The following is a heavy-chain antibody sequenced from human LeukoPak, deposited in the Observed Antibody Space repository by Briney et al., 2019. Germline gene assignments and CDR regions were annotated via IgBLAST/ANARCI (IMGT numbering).Heavy chain of an antibody. J-gene: IGHJ5*02. Sequence: SETLSLTCTVSGGSISSYYWSWIRQPAGKGLEWIGRIYTSGSANYNPSLKSRVTMSVDTSKNQFSLKLSSVTAADTAVYYCARESGSYYWGWWFDPWGQGTLVTVSS. CDR2: IYTSGSA. V-gene: IGHV4-4*07. D-gene: IGHD1-26*01. CDR1: GGSISSYY. CDR3: ARESGSYYWGWWFDP.